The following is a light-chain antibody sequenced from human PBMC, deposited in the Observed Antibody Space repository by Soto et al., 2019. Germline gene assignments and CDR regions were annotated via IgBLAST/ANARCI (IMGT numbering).Light chain of an antibody. Sequence: DIVMTQSPDSLAVSLGERATINCKSSQSVLYSSNNKNYLAWYQQKPGQPPKLLIYWASTRESGVPDRFSGSGSGTDFTLTISSLQAEDVAVYYCQQLGTWTFGQGTKVEIK. J-gene: IGKJ1*01. CDR1: QSVLYSSNNKNY. CDR3: QQLGTWT. CDR2: WAS. V-gene: IGKV4-1*01.